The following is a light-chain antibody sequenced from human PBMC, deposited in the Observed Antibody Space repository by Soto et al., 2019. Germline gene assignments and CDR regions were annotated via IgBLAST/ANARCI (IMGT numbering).Light chain of an antibody. Sequence: DIQLTQSPSFLSASVGDRVTITCRASQGVRSYLAWYQQKPGKAPELLIYAASTLQSGVPSRFSGSGSGTEFTLTVSSLKTEVIATYYFLHLNSYPRTFGQGTRLEV. V-gene: IGKV1-9*01. CDR2: AAS. CDR1: QGVRSY. J-gene: IGKJ5*01. CDR3: LHLNSYPRT.